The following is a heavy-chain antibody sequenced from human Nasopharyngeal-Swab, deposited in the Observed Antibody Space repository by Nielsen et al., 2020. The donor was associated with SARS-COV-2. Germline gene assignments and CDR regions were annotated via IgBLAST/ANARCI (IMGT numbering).Heavy chain of an antibody. V-gene: IGHV3-23*01. J-gene: IGHJ6*02. Sequence: GGSLRLSCAASGFTFSSYAMNWVRQAPGKGLEWVSAISGSGGSTYYADSVKGRFTISRDNAKNSLYLQMNSLRAEDTAVYYCALVDYYGMDVWGQGTTVTVSS. CDR1: GFTFSSYA. CDR2: ISGSGGST. D-gene: IGHD1-26*01. CDR3: ALVDYYGMDV.